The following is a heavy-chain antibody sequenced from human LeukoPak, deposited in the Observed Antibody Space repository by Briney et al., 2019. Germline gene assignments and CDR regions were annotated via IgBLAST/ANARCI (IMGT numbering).Heavy chain of an antibody. D-gene: IGHD1-26*01. V-gene: IGHV3-33*01. CDR1: GFTFSTYG. CDR2: IWFDGSKR. J-gene: IGHJ4*02. Sequence: TGGSLRLSCAASGFTFSTYGMHWVRQAPGKGLEWVALIWFDGSKRYYGDSLKGRFTVSRDNSKNTLYLQVDSLRAEDTAVYFCATDLTVRAANYYFDHWGQGTLVTVSS. CDR3: ATDLTVRAANYYFDH.